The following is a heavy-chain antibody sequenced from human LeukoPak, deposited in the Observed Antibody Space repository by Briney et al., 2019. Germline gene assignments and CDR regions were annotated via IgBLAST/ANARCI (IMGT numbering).Heavy chain of an antibody. CDR1: GGTFSSYA. J-gene: IGHJ4*02. V-gene: IGHV1-18*01. CDR2: ISGYNGNT. D-gene: IGHD3-22*01. CDR3: ARQGSYYYDSSGYSAY. Sequence: SSVKVSSKASGGTFSSYAISWVRQAPGQGLEWMGWISGYNGNTNYAQKLQGRVTMTTDTSTSTAFMELRSLRSDDTAVYYCARQGSYYYDSSGYSAYWGQGTLVTVAS.